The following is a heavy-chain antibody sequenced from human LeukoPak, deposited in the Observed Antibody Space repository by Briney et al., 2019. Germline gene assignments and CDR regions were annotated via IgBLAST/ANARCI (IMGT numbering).Heavy chain of an antibody. CDR2: ISGSGGST. CDR3: AKMESGSDDAFDI. D-gene: IGHD1-26*01. V-gene: IGHV3-23*01. CDR1: SSYW. Sequence: PGGSLRLSCAAFSSYWMTWVRQAPGKGLEWVSAISGSGGSTYYADSVKGRFTISRDNSKNTPYLQMNSLRAEDTAVYYCAKMESGSDDAFDIWGQGTMVTVSS. J-gene: IGHJ3*02.